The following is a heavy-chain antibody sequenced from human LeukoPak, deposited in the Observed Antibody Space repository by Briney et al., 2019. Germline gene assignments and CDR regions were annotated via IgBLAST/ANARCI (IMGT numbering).Heavy chain of an antibody. CDR1: GFTVSSNY. J-gene: IGHJ4*02. CDR3: ASSPSLAFWGYYFDY. Sequence: GGSLRLSCAASGFTVSSNYMSWVRQAPGKGLEWVSVIYSGGSTYYADSVKGRFTISRDNSKNALYLQMNSLRAEDTAVYYCASSPSLAFWGYYFDYWGQGTLVTVSS. V-gene: IGHV3-53*01. D-gene: IGHD3-16*01. CDR2: IYSGGST.